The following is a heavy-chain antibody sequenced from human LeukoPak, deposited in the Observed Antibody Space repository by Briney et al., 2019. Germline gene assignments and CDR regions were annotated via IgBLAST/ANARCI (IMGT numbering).Heavy chain of an antibody. CDR2: IYYSGST. J-gene: IGHJ5*02. V-gene: IGHV4-39*07. CDR3: ARIIAAAGTHWFDP. D-gene: IGHD6-13*01. Sequence: SETLSLTCTVSGGSISSSSYYWGWIRQPPGKGLEWIGSIYYSGSTYYNPSLKSRVTISVDTSKNQFSLKLSSVTAADTAVYYCARIIAAAGTHWFDPWGQETLVTVSS. CDR1: GGSISSSSYY.